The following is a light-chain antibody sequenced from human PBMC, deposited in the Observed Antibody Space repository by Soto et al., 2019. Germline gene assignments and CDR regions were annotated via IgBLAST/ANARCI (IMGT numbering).Light chain of an antibody. CDR3: QHWVDYMWT. CDR2: KAS. Sequence: DIHLTQSPSTLSASVGDRVTITCRASQSISSWLAWYQQKPGKAPKLLIYKASTLESGVPSRFSVSASGTEFNLTISSLQPDDFETYTCQHWVDYMWTFGQGTKVEIK. V-gene: IGKV1-5*03. J-gene: IGKJ1*01. CDR1: QSISSW.